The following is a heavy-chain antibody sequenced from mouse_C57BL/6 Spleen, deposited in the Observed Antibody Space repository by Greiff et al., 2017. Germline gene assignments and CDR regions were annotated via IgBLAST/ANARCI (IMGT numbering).Heavy chain of an antibody. CDR1: GFSLTSYG. Sequence: VHLVESGPGLVQPSQSLSITCTVSGFSLTSYGVHWVRQSPGKGLEWLGVIWSGGSTDYNAAFISRLSISKDNSKSQVFFKMNSLQADDTAIYYCARRGENDYDGFAYWGQGTLVIVSA. D-gene: IGHD2-4*01. J-gene: IGHJ3*01. CDR2: IWSGGST. V-gene: IGHV2-2*01. CDR3: ARRGENDYDGFAY.